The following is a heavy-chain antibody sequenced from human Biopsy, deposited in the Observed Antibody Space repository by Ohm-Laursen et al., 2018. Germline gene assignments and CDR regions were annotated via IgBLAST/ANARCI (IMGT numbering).Heavy chain of an antibody. V-gene: IGHV4-34*01. CDR1: GGSLSGYY. CDR2: INHRGFT. D-gene: IGHD2/OR15-2a*01. Sequence: GTLSLTCAVYGGSLSGYYWNWIRQSPGKGLEWIGEINHRGFTSNNPSLKSRVTISVDTSKNQFSLKLGSVIAADTAVYYCAKNLAVSSYALDIWGQGTMVTVSS. CDR3: AKNLAVSSYALDI. J-gene: IGHJ3*02.